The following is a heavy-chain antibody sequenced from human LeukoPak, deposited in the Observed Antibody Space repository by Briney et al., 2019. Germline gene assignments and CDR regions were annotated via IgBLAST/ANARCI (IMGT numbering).Heavy chain of an antibody. V-gene: IGHV3-74*01. CDR3: GRVDNSGYYYDAFDM. Sequence: HTGGSLRLSCAASGFTFDDYGMTWVRQAPGKGLMWVSRISTDGSITTYADSVKGRFTISRDNAKNTLYLQMNSLRAEDTAVYYCGRVDNSGYYYDAFDMWGQGTMVTVSS. CDR2: ISTDGSIT. D-gene: IGHD3-22*01. J-gene: IGHJ3*02. CDR1: GFTFDDYG.